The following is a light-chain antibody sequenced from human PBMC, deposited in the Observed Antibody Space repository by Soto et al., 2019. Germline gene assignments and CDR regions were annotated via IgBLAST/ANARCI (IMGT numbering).Light chain of an antibody. CDR3: QQYHSYPVT. CDR1: QSIMRW. V-gene: IGKV1-5*01. J-gene: IGKJ5*01. CDR2: DAS. Sequence: DIQMTQFPSTLAASVGDRVTIACRSSQSIMRWLAWYQQKPGKGPEPPIHDASRLEPGVPSRFNGKGAGKKFSLTHSSLQPDDFATYYCQQYHSYPVTFGQGTRLEIK.